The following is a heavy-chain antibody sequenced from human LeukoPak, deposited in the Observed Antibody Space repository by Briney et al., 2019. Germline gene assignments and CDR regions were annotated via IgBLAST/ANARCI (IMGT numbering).Heavy chain of an antibody. J-gene: IGHJ4*02. CDR1: GFTFDEYV. D-gene: IGHD3-22*01. CDR3: AREGDYYDSSGYYPLFDY. CDR2: INGNGDDS. Sequence: GGSLKLSCAASGFTFDEYVMHWVRQAPGQGLEWVSLINGNGDDSYYADSVKGRFTISRDNAKNSLYLQMNSLRAEDTAVYYCAREGDYYDSSGYYPLFDYWGQGTLVTVSS. V-gene: IGHV3-20*04.